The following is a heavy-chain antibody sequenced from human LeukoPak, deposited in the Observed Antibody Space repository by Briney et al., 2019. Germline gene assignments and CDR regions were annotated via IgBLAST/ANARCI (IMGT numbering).Heavy chain of an antibody. CDR1: GFTFSSYS. D-gene: IGHD2-2*01. V-gene: IGHV3-48*01. CDR3: ARRPRDVVVPAAMENWFDP. Sequence: GGSLRLSCAASGFTFSSYSMNWVRQAPGKGLGWVSYISSSSSTIYYADSVKGRFTISRDNAKNSLYLQMNSLRAEDTAVYYCARRPRDVVVPAAMENWFDPWGQGTLVTVSS. J-gene: IGHJ5*02. CDR2: ISSSSSTI.